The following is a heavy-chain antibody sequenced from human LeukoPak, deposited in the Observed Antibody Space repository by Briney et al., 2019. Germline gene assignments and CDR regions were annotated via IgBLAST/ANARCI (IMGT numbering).Heavy chain of an antibody. CDR2: ISDSGGDT. D-gene: IGHD3-9*01. Sequence: PGGTLRLSCAASGFTSSSNAMTWVRQAPGKGLEWVSVISDSGGDTYYADSVKGRFTISRDNSKNTLYLQMNSLIGEDSAIYYCANLQYFGLREWGQGTLVTVSS. CDR1: GFTSSSNA. J-gene: IGHJ4*02. CDR3: ANLQYFGLRE. V-gene: IGHV3-23*01.